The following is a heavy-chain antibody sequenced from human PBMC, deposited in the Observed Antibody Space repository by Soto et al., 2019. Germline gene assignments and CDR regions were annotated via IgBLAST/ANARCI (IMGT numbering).Heavy chain of an antibody. CDR1: GGTFSSYI. D-gene: IGHD3-22*01. CDR3: ARGTDYYDSSGYYYGMDV. V-gene: IGHV1-69*02. CDR2: IIPILGIA. J-gene: IGHJ6*02. Sequence: QVQLVQSGAEVKKPGSSVKVSCKASGGTFSSYIISWVRQAPGQGLEWMGRIIPILGIANYAQKFQGRVTIIADKSPSTAYMELSSLRSEDTAVYYCARGTDYYDSSGYYYGMDVWGQGTTVTVSS.